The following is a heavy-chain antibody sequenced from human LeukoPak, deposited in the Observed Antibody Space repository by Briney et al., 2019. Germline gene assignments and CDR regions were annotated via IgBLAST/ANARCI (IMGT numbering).Heavy chain of an antibody. J-gene: IGHJ4*02. Sequence: SSSYIYYADSVKGRFTISRDNAKNSLYLQMNSLRAEDTAVYYCASGTTYITMVRGAPGGYWGQGTLVTVSS. D-gene: IGHD3-10*01. V-gene: IGHV3-21*01. CDR2: SSSYI. CDR3: ASGTTYITMVRGAPGGY.